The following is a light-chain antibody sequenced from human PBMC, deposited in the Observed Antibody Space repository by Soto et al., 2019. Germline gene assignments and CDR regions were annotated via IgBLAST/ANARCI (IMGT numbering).Light chain of an antibody. J-gene: IGLJ2*01. Sequence: QSVLTQPPSASGSPGQSVTISCTGTSSDVGAYNYVSWCQQHPGKAPKFIIYEVSKRPSGVPDRFSGSKSGNTASLTVSGLQAEDEADYYCSSYVGYNNIMVFGGGTKLTVL. CDR2: EVS. CDR3: SSYVGYNNIMV. CDR1: SSDVGAYNY. V-gene: IGLV2-8*01.